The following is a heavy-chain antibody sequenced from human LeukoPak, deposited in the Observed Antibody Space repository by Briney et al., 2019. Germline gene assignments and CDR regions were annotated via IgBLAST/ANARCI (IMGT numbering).Heavy chain of an antibody. CDR3: ARYYGSGSYSDAFDI. J-gene: IGHJ3*02. CDR1: GFTFSSYA. V-gene: IGHV3-23*01. CDR2: ISGSGGST. Sequence: GGSLRLSCAASGFTFSSYAMSWVRQAPGKGLEWVSAISGSGGSTYYADSVKGRFTISRDNSKNTLYLQMNSLGAEDTAVYYCARYYGSGSYSDAFDIWGQGTMVTVSS. D-gene: IGHD3-10*01.